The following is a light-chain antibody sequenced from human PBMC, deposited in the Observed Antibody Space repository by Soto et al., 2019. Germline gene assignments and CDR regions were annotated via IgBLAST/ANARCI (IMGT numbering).Light chain of an antibody. CDR2: WAS. J-gene: IGKJ2*01. CDR3: QQYYSTPYT. V-gene: IGKV4-1*01. Sequence: DIVMTQSPDSLAVSLGERATINCKSSQSILSSSNYNTFLAWYQQKPGQPPKLLIYWASTRESGVPDRFSGSRSGTDFTLTISSLQAEDVAVYYCQQYYSTPYTFGQGTKLEIK. CDR1: QSILSSSNYNTF.